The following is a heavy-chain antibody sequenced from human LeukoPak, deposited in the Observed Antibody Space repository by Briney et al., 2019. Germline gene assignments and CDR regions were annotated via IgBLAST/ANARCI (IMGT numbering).Heavy chain of an antibody. V-gene: IGHV3-33*01. CDR2: IWYDGSNK. Sequence: GRSLRLSCAASGFTFSSYGMHWVRQAPGKGLEWVAVIWYDGSNKYYADSVKGRFTISRDISKNTLYLQMNSLRAEDTAVYYCARGKSEGAFDIWGQGTMVTVSS. J-gene: IGHJ3*02. CDR1: GFTFSSYG. D-gene: IGHD3-3*01. CDR3: ARGKSEGAFDI.